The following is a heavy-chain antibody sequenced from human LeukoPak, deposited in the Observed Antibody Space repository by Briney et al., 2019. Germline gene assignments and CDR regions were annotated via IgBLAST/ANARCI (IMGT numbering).Heavy chain of an antibody. CDR2: IYYSGST. V-gene: IGHV4-39*01. J-gene: IGHJ4*02. Sequence: PETLSLTCTVSGGSISSSSYYWGWIRQPPGKGLEWIGSIYYSGSTYYNPSLKSRVTISVDTSKNQFSLKLSSVTAADTAVYYCARHVNNGDYAFQYFDYWGQGTLVTVSS. CDR3: ARHVNNGDYAFQYFDY. CDR1: GGSISSSSYY. D-gene: IGHD4-17*01.